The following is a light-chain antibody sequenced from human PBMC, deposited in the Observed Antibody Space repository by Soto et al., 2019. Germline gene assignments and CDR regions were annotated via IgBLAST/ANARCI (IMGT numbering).Light chain of an antibody. CDR3: SSYTSSSTLHYV. CDR1: SSDVGGYNY. J-gene: IGLJ1*01. V-gene: IGLV2-14*01. Sequence: QSALTQPASVSGSPGQSITISCTGTSSDVGGYNYVSWYQQHPGKAPKLMIYDVSNRPSGVSNRFSGSKSGNTASLTISGLQAADDADYYCSSYTSSSTLHYVFGTGIKLTVL. CDR2: DVS.